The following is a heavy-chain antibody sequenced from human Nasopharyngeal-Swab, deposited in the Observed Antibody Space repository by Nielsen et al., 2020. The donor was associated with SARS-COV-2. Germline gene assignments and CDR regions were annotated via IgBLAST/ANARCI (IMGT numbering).Heavy chain of an antibody. CDR2: INSDGSST. Sequence: VRQVPGKGLVWVSRINSDGSSTSYADSVKGRFTISRDNAKNTLYLQMNSLRAEDTAVYYCARDVGDYYDSSGTFDYWGQGTLATVSS. J-gene: IGHJ4*02. D-gene: IGHD3-22*01. CDR3: ARDVGDYYDSSGTFDY. V-gene: IGHV3-74*01.